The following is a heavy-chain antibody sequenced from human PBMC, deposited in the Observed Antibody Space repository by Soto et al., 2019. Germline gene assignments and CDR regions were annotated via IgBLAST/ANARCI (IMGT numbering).Heavy chain of an antibody. D-gene: IGHD3-10*01. V-gene: IGHV4-59*08. Sequence: SETLSLTCTVSGGSISSYYWSWIRQPPGKGLEWIGYIYYSGSTNYNPSLKSRVTISVDTSKNQSSLKLSSVTAADTAVYYCARHLRLLWFGELFTYYYYYMDVWGKGTTVTVSS. J-gene: IGHJ6*03. CDR2: IYYSGST. CDR3: ARHLRLLWFGELFTYYYYYMDV. CDR1: GGSISSYY.